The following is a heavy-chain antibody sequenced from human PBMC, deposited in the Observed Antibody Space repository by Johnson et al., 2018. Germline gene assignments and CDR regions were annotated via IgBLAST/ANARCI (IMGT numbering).Heavy chain of an antibody. V-gene: IGHV3-30*04. CDR1: GFTFNTYA. CDR2: ISDDGREK. J-gene: IGHJ3*02. D-gene: IGHD1-26*01. Sequence: QVQLVESGGGVVQXGRSLRLXCAASGFTFNTYAMHWVRQAPGKGLEWVAVISDDGREKYYADPVKCRFTISGDNLTNPLYLERKSLRAEDTAFYYCARDVGPYVVGAFRAFDIGGQGTMVTVSS. CDR3: ARDVGPYVVGAFRAFDI.